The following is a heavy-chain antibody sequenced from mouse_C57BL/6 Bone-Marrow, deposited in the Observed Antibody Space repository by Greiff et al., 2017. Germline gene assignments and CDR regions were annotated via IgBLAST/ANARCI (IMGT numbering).Heavy chain of an antibody. J-gene: IGHJ3*01. D-gene: IGHD2-4*01. CDR2: ISDGGSYT. Sequence: EVQRVESGGGLVKPGGSLKLSCAASGFTFSSYAMSWVRQTPEKRLEWVATISDGGSYTYYPDNVKGRFTISRDNAKNNLYLQMSHLKSEDTAMYYCVRYDYDGPSFAYWGQGTLVTVSA. CDR3: VRYDYDGPSFAY. V-gene: IGHV5-4*01. CDR1: GFTFSSYA.